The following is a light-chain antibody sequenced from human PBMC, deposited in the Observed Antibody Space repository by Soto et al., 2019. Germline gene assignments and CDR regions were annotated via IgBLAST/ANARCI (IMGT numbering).Light chain of an antibody. J-gene: IGKJ3*01. CDR2: GAS. CDR3: QQYNTYVT. Sequence: DIQMTQSPSTLSASVGDRVTITCRAGQSIGSWLAWYQQKPGKAPKLLIYGASSLESEVPSRFSGSGSGTDFTLTISSLQPDDFATYYCQQYNTYVTFGPGTKVDIK. V-gene: IGKV1-5*01. CDR1: QSIGSW.